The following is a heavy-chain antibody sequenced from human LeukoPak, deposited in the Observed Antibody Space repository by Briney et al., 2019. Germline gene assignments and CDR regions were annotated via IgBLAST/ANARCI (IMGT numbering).Heavy chain of an antibody. CDR2: IKQDGGQI. D-gene: IGHD4-17*01. CDR3: ARLGARQMLEY. V-gene: IGHV3-7*01. Sequence: GSLRLSCAASEFTFSSYWMSWVRQAPGKGLEWVANIKQDGGQIYYLDSVKGRFTVSGDNAKNSLYLQRNSLRAEDTAVYYCARLGARQMLEYWARGTLVTVSS. CDR1: EFTFSSYW. J-gene: IGHJ4*02.